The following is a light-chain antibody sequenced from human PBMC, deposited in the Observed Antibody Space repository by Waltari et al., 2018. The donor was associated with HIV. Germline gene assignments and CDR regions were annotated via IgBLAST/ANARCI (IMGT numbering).Light chain of an antibody. Sequence: IVLTQSPGTLSLSPGERAALSCRASQSVTSNYLAWYQQKPGRAPRLLISGASNRASGIPDRFSGSGAGTDFTLTSSRLEPEDFAVYYCQQYGTSQWTFGRGTKVEI. CDR1: QSVTSNY. CDR2: GAS. V-gene: IGKV3-20*01. J-gene: IGKJ1*01. CDR3: QQYGTSQWT.